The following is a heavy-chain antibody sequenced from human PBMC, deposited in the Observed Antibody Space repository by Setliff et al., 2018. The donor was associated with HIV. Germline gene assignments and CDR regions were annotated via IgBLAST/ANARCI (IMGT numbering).Heavy chain of an antibody. V-gene: IGHV4-4*09. CDR3: ARLGRAIDDGGSSLRLDF. J-gene: IGHJ4*02. D-gene: IGHD2-21*01. Sequence: SETLSLTCVVSDDSFSNYDWTWIRQSAGKALEWIGYISSSGTTTYNPSLRSRVTISIETSNTRFSLWLRSATAADTATYFCARLGRAIDDGGSSLRLDFWGQGMLVTVSS. CDR2: ISSSGTT. CDR1: DDSFSNYD.